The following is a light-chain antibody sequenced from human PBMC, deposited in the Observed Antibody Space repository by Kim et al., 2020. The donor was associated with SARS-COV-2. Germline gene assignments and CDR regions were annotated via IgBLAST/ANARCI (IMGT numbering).Light chain of an antibody. CDR2: LTS. CDR3: QPSAVTPPD. J-gene: IGKJ5*01. Sequence: ASVGDRVTITCRTSQSIDKHLNWYQQKPGRAPQLLVYLTSTLENGVPSRFRGSGSRTDINRTISSLQLEDFVTYYCQPSAVTPPDFGQGTRLEIK. V-gene: IGKV1-39*01. CDR1: QSIDKH.